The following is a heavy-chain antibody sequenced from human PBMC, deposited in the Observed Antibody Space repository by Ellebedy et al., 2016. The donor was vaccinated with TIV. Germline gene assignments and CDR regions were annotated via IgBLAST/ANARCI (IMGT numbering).Heavy chain of an antibody. CDR3: ARDSSHYDGHYYYGMDV. V-gene: IGHV4-59*01. D-gene: IGHD4-23*01. CDR1: GGSFSSYY. Sequence: MPSETLSLTCTVSGGSFSSYYWSWIRQSPGKGLEWIGHIYYSGNTNYNPSLKSRVTISGDTSKNQFSLKLSSVTAADTAVYYCARDSSHYDGHYYYGMDVWGQGTTVTVSS. J-gene: IGHJ6*02. CDR2: IYYSGNT.